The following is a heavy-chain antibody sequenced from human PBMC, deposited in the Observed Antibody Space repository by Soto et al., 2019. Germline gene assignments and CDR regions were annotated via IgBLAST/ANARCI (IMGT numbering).Heavy chain of an antibody. Sequence: PGGSLRLSCEASGFTFTTYSLNWVRQVPGKGLEWVSSISSSSTYIYYSDSVRGRFTISRDNAKNSLYLQMNSLRAEDTAVYYCAPDTPRRGNYYFDFWGQGTLVTVSS. CDR3: APDTPRRGNYYFDF. CDR2: ISSSSTYI. J-gene: IGHJ4*02. V-gene: IGHV3-21*01. CDR1: GFTFTTYS.